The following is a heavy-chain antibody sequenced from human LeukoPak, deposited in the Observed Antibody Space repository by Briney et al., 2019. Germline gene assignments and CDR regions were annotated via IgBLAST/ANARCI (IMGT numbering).Heavy chain of an antibody. CDR2: TYYRSKWFS. Sequence: SQTLSLTCAISGDTVSSTSAAWNWIRQSPSRGLEWLGRTYYRSKWFSEYGVSVKSRITISPDTSNNQFSLQLNSVTPEDTAVYYCARGFGYCSSSVSYFDYWGQGALVTVSS. J-gene: IGHJ4*02. CDR3: ARGFGYCSSSVSYFDY. V-gene: IGHV6-1*01. D-gene: IGHD6-6*01. CDR1: GDTVSSTSAA.